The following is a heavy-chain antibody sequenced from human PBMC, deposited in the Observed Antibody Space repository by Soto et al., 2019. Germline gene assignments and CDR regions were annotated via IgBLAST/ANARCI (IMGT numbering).Heavy chain of an antibody. CDR1: GYTFTNSD. V-gene: IGHV1-8*01. Sequence: QVQLVQSGAEVKKPGASVKVSCKASGYTFTNSDINWVRQAPGQGLEWMGWMNPDSGHAAYAQKVPGKVTLNKSTSTSTVYMENGSLGSEDPAGYYWARRPHRSGGHCLHGVDQWGPGTLGTVS. D-gene: IGHD6-25*01. CDR3: ARRPHRSGGHCLHGVDQ. CDR2: MNPDSGHA. J-gene: IGHJ4*02.